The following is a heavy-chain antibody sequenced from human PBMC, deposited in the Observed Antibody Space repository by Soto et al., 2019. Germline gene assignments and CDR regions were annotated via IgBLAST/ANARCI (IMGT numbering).Heavy chain of an antibody. J-gene: IGHJ4*02. D-gene: IGHD2-2*01. V-gene: IGHV4-39*07. CDR3: ATSAGSDIVVVPAALYFDY. CDR2: INYSGST. CDR1: GGSIGSRSYY. Sequence: PSETLSLTCTVSGGSIGSRSYYWAWIRQPPGKGLEWIGSINYSGSTYYNPSLKSRVTISVDTSKNQFSLKLSSVTAADTAVYYCATSAGSDIVVVPAALYFDYWGQGTLVTVSS.